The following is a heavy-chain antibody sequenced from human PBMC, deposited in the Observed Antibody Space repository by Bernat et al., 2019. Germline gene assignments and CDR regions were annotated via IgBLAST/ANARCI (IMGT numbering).Heavy chain of an antibody. CDR1: GFTFSSYG. Sequence: QVQLVESGGGVVQPGRSLRLSCAASGFTFSSYGMHCVRQAPGKGLEWVAVIWYDGSNKYYADSVKGRFTISRDNSKNTLYLQMNSLRAEDAAVYYVTRSYSSSWYFSGWFDPWGQGTLVTVSS. CDR3: TRSYSSSWYFSGWFDP. V-gene: IGHV3-33*01. D-gene: IGHD6-13*01. J-gene: IGHJ5*02. CDR2: IWYDGSNK.